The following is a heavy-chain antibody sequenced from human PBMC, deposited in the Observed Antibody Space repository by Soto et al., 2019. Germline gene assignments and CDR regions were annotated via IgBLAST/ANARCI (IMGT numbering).Heavy chain of an antibody. J-gene: IGHJ4*02. CDR2: IWYDGSNK. CDR1: GFTFSSYG. CDR3: ARTPWLVNYFDY. V-gene: IGHV3-33*01. Sequence: VQLVESGGGVVQPGRSLRLSCAASGFTFSSYGMHWVRQAPGKGLEWVAVIWYDGSNKYYADSVKGRFTISRDNSKNTLYLQMNSLRAEDTAVYYCARTPWLVNYFDYWGQGTLVTVSS. D-gene: IGHD6-19*01.